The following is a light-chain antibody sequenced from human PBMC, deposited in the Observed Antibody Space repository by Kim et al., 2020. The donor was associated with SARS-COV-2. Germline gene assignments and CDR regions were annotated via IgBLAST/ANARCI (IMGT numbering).Light chain of an antibody. CDR3: CSYAGSYTHYV. CDR2: DFS. V-gene: IGLV2-11*01. J-gene: IGLJ1*01. CDR1: SSDVGGYNY. Sequence: QSAPTQARSVSGSPGQSVTISCTGTSSDVGGYNYVSWYQQHPGKARKLMIYDFSKRPSGVPDRFSGSKSGNTASLTISGLQAEDEAEYYCCSYAGSYTHYVFGTGTKVTVL.